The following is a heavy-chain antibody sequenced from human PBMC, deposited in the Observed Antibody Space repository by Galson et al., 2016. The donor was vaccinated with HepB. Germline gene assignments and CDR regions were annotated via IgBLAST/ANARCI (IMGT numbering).Heavy chain of an antibody. V-gene: IGHV3-73*01. CDR2: IRSKNNNYAT. CDR1: GFSFSGSA. Sequence: SLRLSCATSGFSFSGSAIHWVRQASGKGLQWVGRIRSKNNNYATAYGVSVKGRFTLSRDDSKNTTYLQMNNLKTEDTAVYFCTRRPEEYPLQDRASNWLDPWGQGTLVTVSS. CDR3: TRRPEEYPLQDRASNWLDP. D-gene: IGHD2-2*01. J-gene: IGHJ5*02.